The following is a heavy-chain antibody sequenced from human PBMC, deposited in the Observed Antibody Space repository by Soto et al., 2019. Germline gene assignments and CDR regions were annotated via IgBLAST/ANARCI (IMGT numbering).Heavy chain of an antibody. CDR2: ISGSGAST. CDR3: ARRSSGWYFDY. J-gene: IGHJ4*02. V-gene: IGHV3-23*01. CDR1: GFSFSSYA. Sequence: EVQLLESGGGLVQPGGSLRLSCAASGFSFSSYAMNWVRQAPGKGLEWVSVISGSGASTYYADSVKGRFTISRDNSMNTLYLQMISLRAEDTAVYYCARRSSGWYFDYLGQGTLVIVAS. D-gene: IGHD6-19*01.